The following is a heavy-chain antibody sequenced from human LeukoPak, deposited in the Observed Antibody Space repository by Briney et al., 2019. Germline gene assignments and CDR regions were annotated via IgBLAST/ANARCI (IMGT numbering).Heavy chain of an antibody. CDR1: GGTFSSYV. D-gene: IGHD2-2*02. V-gene: IGHV1-69*13. CDR2: IIPIFRTT. Sequence: SVKVSCKASGGTFSSYVISWVRQAPGQGLEWMGGIIPIFRTTDYAQKFQGRVTITADESTSTAYMELSSLRSEDTAVYYCARGRVVVVPAAIGYYFDYWGQGTLVTVSS. J-gene: IGHJ4*02. CDR3: ARGRVVVVPAAIGYYFDY.